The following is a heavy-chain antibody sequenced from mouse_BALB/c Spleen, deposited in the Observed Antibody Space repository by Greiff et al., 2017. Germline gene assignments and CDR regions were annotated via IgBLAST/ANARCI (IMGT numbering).Heavy chain of an antibody. D-gene: IGHD2-4*01. V-gene: IGHV5-6-4*01. CDR3: TRGYDYDTAMDY. CDR1: GFTFSSYT. J-gene: IGHJ4*01. Sequence: EVMLVESGGGLVKPGGSLKLSCAASGFTFSSYTMSWVRQTPEKRLEWVATISSGGSYTYYPDSVKGRFTISRDNAKNTLYLQMSSLKSEDTAMYYCTRGYDYDTAMDYWGQGTSVTVSS. CDR2: ISSGGSYT.